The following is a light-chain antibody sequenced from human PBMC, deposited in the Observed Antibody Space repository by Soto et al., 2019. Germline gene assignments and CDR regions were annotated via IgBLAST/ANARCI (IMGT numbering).Light chain of an antibody. CDR3: SSYTCSSTLHV. CDR1: SSDVGGYNY. V-gene: IGLV2-14*01. CDR2: DVS. Sequence: QSALTQPASVSRSPGQSITISCTGTSSDVGGYNYVSWYQQHPGKAPKLMIYDVSNRPSGVSNRSSGSKSGNTASLTISGLQAEDEADYYCSSYTCSSTLHVSGTGTKVTVL. J-gene: IGLJ1*01.